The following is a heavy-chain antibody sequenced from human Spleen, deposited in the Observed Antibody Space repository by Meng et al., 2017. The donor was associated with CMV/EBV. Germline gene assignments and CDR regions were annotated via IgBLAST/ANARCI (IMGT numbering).Heavy chain of an antibody. V-gene: IGHV1-18*01. CDR3: ARDHSRGANWFDP. Sequence: ASVKVSCKASGGTFGSYTIAWVRQAPGQGLEWMGWISAYNGNTIYAQKFQDRVTMTTDTSTSTAYMEVRSLRSDDTAVYYCARDHSRGANWFDPWGQGTLVTVSS. D-gene: IGHD6-19*01. CDR2: ISAYNGNT. J-gene: IGHJ5*02. CDR1: GGTFGSYT.